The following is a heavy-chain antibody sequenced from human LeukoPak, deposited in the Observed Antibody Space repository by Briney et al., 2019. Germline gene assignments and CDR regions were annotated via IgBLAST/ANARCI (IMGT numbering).Heavy chain of an antibody. CDR1: GFTFSSYN. J-gene: IGHJ4*02. Sequence: PGGSLRLSCAASGFTFSSYNMNGVRQAPGKGLEGVSYISGRGNTIKYADSVKGRFTNPRDNGKNSLYLHMSSLRAEDTAVYYCARDPPALEDFDYWGQGTQVTVSS. CDR3: ARDPPALEDFDY. CDR2: ISGRGNTI. V-gene: IGHV3-48*04.